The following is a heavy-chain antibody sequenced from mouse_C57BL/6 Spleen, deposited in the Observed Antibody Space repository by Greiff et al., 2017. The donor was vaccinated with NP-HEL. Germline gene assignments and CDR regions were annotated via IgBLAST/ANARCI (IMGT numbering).Heavy chain of an antibody. D-gene: IGHD1-1*01. J-gene: IGHJ1*03. CDR3: ARHVYYYGSSYRWYFDV. Sequence: SGPELVKPGASVKIPCKASGYTFTDYNMDWVKQSHGKSLEWIGDINPNNGGTIYNQKFKGKATLTVDKSSSTAYMELRSLTSEDTAVYYCARHVYYYGSSYRWYFDVWGTGTTVTVSS. V-gene: IGHV1-18*01. CDR2: INPNNGGT. CDR1: GYTFTDYN.